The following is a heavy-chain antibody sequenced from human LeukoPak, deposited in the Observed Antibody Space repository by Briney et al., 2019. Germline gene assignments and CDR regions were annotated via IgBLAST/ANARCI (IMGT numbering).Heavy chain of an antibody. Sequence: SVKVSCKASGGTFSSYAISWVRQAPGQGLEWMGGIIPIFGTANYAQKFQGRVTITADKSTSTAYMELSSLRSEDTAVNYCARKGSGSYFSGDAFDIWGQGTMVTVSS. CDR2: IIPIFGTA. CDR1: GGTFSSYA. J-gene: IGHJ3*02. V-gene: IGHV1-69*06. CDR3: ARKGSGSYFSGDAFDI. D-gene: IGHD1-26*01.